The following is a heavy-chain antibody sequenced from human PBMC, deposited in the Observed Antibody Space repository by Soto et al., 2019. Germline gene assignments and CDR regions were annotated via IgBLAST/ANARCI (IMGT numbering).Heavy chain of an antibody. V-gene: IGHV3-30-3*01. CDR2: ISYDGSNK. CDR3: AKDKRRCSGGSCYSLRSELIVNWYFDL. D-gene: IGHD2-15*01. CDR1: GFTFSSYA. J-gene: IGHJ2*01. Sequence: GGSLRLSCAASGFTFSSYAMHWVRQAPGKGLEWVAVISYDGSNKYYADSVKGRFTISRDNSKNSLYLQMNSLRAEDTALYYCAKDKRRCSGGSCYSLRSELIVNWYFDLWGCGTLVTVSS.